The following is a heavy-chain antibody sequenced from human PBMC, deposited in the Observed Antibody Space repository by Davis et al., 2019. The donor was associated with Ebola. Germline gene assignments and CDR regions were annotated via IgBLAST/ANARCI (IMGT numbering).Heavy chain of an antibody. CDR2: INAGNGNT. V-gene: IGHV1-3*01. CDR1: GYTFTSYA. Sequence: AASVKVSCKASGYTFTSYAMHWVRQAPGQRLEWMGWINAGNGNTKYSQTFQGRVTITRDTSASTAYMELSSLRSEDTALYYCARAYYYDSSGYYYFSQDYWGQGTLVTVSS. D-gene: IGHD3-22*01. J-gene: IGHJ4*02. CDR3: ARAYYYDSSGYYYFSQDY.